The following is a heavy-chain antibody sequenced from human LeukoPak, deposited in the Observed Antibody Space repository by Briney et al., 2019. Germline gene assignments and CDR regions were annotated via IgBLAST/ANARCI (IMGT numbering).Heavy chain of an antibody. Sequence: GESLKISCKGSGCRFTNYWIGWVRRMPGKGLEWMGLIYPSDSDTRYSPSFQDQVTISADKSISTAYLQWSSLKASDTAMYYCATQYSSGYDCWGQGTLVTVSS. CDR1: GCRFTNYW. CDR3: ATQYSSGYDC. D-gene: IGHD6-19*01. V-gene: IGHV5-51*01. J-gene: IGHJ4*02. CDR2: IYPSDSDT.